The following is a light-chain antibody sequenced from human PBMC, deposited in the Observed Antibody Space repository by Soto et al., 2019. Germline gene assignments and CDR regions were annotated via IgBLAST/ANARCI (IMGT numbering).Light chain of an antibody. J-gene: IGKJ4*01. CDR3: QQRYNWLS. Sequence: EIMLTQSPATLSLSTGERATLSCRASQNIRTYLAWYQQKSGQPPRLLIYDVSNRATGTPARFSGSGSGTDFTLTINSLEPEDSAVYYCQQRYNWLSFGGGTKVDIK. CDR1: QNIRTY. V-gene: IGKV3-11*01. CDR2: DVS.